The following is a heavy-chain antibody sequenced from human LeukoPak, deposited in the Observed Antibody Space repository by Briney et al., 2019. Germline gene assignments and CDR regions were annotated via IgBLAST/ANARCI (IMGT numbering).Heavy chain of an antibody. V-gene: IGHV1-8*03. CDR2: MNPNSGNT. D-gene: IGHD5-24*01. CDR3: AREVEMATILGYYFDY. Sequence: GASVKVSCKASGYTFTSYDINWVRQATGQGLEWMGWMNPNSGNTGYAQKFQGRVTITTDESTSTAYMELSSLRSEDTAVYYCAREVEMATILGYYFDYWGQGTLVTVSS. CDR1: GYTFTSYD. J-gene: IGHJ4*02.